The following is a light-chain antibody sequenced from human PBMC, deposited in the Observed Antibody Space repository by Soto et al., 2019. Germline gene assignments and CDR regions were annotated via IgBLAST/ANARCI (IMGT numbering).Light chain of an antibody. CDR3: QQYGTLPFT. J-gene: IGKJ3*01. Sequence: EIVLTQSPGTLSLSPGERATLSCRASQSLSNIYLAWYQQKPGQAPRVLIYGVSTRATGIPDRFSGSGSGTDFTLTISRLEPEDFAVSYCQQYGTLPFTFGPGTKVDIK. CDR1: QSLSNIY. V-gene: IGKV3-20*01. CDR2: GVS.